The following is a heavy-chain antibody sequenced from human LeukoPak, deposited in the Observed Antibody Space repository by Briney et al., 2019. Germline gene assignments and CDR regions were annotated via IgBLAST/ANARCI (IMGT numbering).Heavy chain of an antibody. Sequence: GESLKISCKGSGYSFTSYWIGWVRQMPGKGLEWMGIIYPGDSDTRYSPSFQGQVTVSADKSISTAYLQWSSLKASDTAMYYCARVPDYYDSSGYFDYWGRGTLVTVSS. D-gene: IGHD3-22*01. V-gene: IGHV5-51*01. CDR2: IYPGDSDT. J-gene: IGHJ4*02. CDR3: ARVPDYYDSSGYFDY. CDR1: GYSFTSYW.